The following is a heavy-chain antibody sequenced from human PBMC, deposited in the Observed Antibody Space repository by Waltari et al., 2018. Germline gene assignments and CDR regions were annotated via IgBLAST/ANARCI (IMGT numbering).Heavy chain of an antibody. CDR1: GFSFSRYS. CDR3: TRTDGFDI. Sequence: EEQLVESGGNLVQPGEYLRLSCAASGFSFSRYSMNWVRQAPGKGPEWVAYISNSGTTIYYADSVKGRFTISRDNVKNSLFLQMNSLRVDDTAVYYCTRTDGFDIWGQGTMVAVSS. CDR2: ISNSGTTI. J-gene: IGHJ3*02. V-gene: IGHV3-48*01.